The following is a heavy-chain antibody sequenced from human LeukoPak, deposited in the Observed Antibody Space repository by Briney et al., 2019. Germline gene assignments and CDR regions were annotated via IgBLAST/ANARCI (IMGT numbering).Heavy chain of an antibody. D-gene: IGHD3-3*01. J-gene: IGHJ6*02. V-gene: IGHV3-9*01. CDR2: ISWQSNTR. CDR1: GFSFDDYA. CDR3: VKDRDFWSGLDV. Sequence: GRSLRLSCAASGFSFDDYAMHWVRQAPGKGLEWVSGISWQSNTRKYADSVRGRFTISRDNAKNSLYLQMNSLKLEDTALYYCVKDRDFWSGLDVWGQGTMVTVS.